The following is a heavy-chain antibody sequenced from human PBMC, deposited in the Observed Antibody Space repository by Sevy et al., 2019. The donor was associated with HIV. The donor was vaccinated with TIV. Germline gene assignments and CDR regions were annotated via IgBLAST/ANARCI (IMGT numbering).Heavy chain of an antibody. D-gene: IGHD1-26*01. CDR3: AKVRSQLLVGAYYFDY. CDR2: ISGSGGST. Sequence: GGSLRLSCAASGFTFSSYAMSWVRQAPGKGLEWVSAISGSGGSTYYAHSVKGRFTISRDNSKNTLYLQMNSLRAEDTAVYYCAKVRSQLLVGAYYFDYWGQGTLVTVSS. J-gene: IGHJ4*02. CDR1: GFTFSSYA. V-gene: IGHV3-23*01.